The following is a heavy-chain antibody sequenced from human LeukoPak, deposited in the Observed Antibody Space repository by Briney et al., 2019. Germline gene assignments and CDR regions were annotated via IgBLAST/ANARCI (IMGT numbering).Heavy chain of an antibody. Sequence: ASVKVSCKASGYTFTGYYMHWVRQAPGQGLEWMGRINPNSGGTNYAQKFQGRVTMTRDTPISTAYMELSRLRSDDTAVYYCARSLAREDTADTFVYWGQGTLVTVSS. CDR2: INPNSGGT. D-gene: IGHD5-18*01. V-gene: IGHV1-2*06. J-gene: IGHJ4*02. CDR3: ARSLAREDTADTFVY. CDR1: GYTFTGYY.